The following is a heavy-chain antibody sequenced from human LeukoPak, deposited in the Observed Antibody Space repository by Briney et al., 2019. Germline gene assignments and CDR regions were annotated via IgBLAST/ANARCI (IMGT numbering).Heavy chain of an antibody. CDR1: GGSISTNY. CDR3: ARSIVVAGYVSDYYGYGTDV. CDR2: INYNGNT. Sequence: SETQTLSCTVSGGSISTNYRSWIRQIPGKGLEWIAYINYNGNTNNNPSLKSRVTISVGTSKSQFSLKVSSVTAADTGVYYCARSIVVAGYVSDYYGYGTDVWGERDTVTVSS. D-gene: IGHD6-19*01. J-gene: IGHJ6*04. V-gene: IGHV4-59*08.